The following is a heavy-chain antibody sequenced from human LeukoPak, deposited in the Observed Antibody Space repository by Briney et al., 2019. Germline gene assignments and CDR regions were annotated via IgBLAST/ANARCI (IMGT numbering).Heavy chain of an antibody. D-gene: IGHD2-8*02. J-gene: IGHJ5*02. CDR2: IIPNSGAT. V-gene: IGHV1-2*02. CDR3: ARDDCPGNTCSDGP. CDR1: GYTFTSHG. Sequence: GASVKVSCKASGYTFTSHGITWVRQAPGQGLEWMGWIIPNSGATTYAQKFQGRVAMARDTSISTAYMELSRLTSDDTAVYYCARDDCPGNTCSDGPWGQGTLVTVSS.